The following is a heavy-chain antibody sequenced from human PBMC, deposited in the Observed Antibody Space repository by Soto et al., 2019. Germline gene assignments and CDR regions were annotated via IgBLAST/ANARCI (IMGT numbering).Heavy chain of an antibody. J-gene: IGHJ6*02. Sequence: QVHLEESGGGVVQPGRSLRLSCAASGFTFRDYAFHWVRQAPGKGLEWVTLISYDGSSTPFADSVKGRFTISRDNSQKTLYLQMNSLRAEDTAVYYCARQGMAARKYFHRYLDVWGQGTTVIVSS. V-gene: IGHV3-30-3*01. CDR3: ARQGMAARKYFHRYLDV. CDR2: ISYDGSST. CDR1: GFTFRDYA. D-gene: IGHD6-6*01.